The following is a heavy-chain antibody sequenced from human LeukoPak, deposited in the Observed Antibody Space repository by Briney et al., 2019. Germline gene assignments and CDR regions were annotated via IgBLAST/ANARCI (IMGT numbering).Heavy chain of an antibody. CDR2: IYYSGST. V-gene: IGHV4-39*01. CDR1: GGSISSSSYY. CDR3: ARHSPYGSGSYKEY. J-gene: IGHJ4*02. D-gene: IGHD3-10*01. Sequence: SETLSLTCTVSGGSISSSSYYWGWIRQPPGKGLEWIGSIYYSGSTYYNPSLKSRVTISVDTSKNQFSLKLSSVTAADTAVYYCARHSPYGSGSYKEYWGQGTLVTVSS.